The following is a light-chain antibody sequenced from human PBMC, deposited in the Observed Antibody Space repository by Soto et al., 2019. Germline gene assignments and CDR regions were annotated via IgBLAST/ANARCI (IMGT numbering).Light chain of an antibody. CDR2: GNN. CDR3: AAWDDSLNGYV. J-gene: IGLJ1*01. Sequence: QSVLTQPPSASGTPGQSVSISCSGSSSNIGTNPVNWYQQLPGTAPTLLIYGNNQRPSGVPDRFSGSKSGTSASLAISGLQSEDEADYYCAAWDDSLNGYVFGTGTKLTVL. V-gene: IGLV1-44*01. CDR1: SSNIGTNP.